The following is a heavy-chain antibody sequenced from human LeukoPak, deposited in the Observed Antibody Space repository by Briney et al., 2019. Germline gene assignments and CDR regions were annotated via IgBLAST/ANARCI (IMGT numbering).Heavy chain of an antibody. V-gene: IGHV3-30*18. Sequence: GGSLRLSCAASGFTFSSYGMHWVRQAPGKGLEWVAVISYDGSNKYYADSVKGRFTISRDNSKNTLYLQMNSLRAEDTAMYYCAKISSFRTGASGSYHYWGQGTLVTVSS. J-gene: IGHJ4*02. CDR1: GFTFSSYG. CDR2: ISYDGSNK. CDR3: AKISSFRTGASGSYHY. D-gene: IGHD1-26*01.